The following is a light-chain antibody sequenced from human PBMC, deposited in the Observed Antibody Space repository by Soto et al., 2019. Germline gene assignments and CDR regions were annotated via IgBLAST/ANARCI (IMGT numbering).Light chain of an antibody. J-gene: IGKJ4*01. Sequence: EIVMTQSPATLSVSPGEKATLSCRASQSVNNNLAWYQQKPGQAPRLLINFASTRATGIPARFSGSGSGTEFSLTISSLQSEDFAVYYCQQYSKWPLTFGGGTKVETK. CDR2: FAS. V-gene: IGKV3-15*01. CDR1: QSVNNN. CDR3: QQYSKWPLT.